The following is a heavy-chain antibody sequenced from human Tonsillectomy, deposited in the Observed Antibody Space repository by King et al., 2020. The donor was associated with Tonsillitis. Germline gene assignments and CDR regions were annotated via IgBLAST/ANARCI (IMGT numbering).Heavy chain of an antibody. CDR2: IYHSGST. Sequence: VQLQESGPGLVKPSETLSLTCAVSAYSISSGYYWGWIRQPPGKGLEWIGSIYHSGSTYYNPSLKSRVTISVDTSKNQFSLKLSSVTAADTAVYYCAREDVGAGGNPYYFDYWGQGTLVTVSS. CDR3: AREDVGAGGNPYYFDY. D-gene: IGHD6-13*01. V-gene: IGHV4-38-2*02. CDR1: AYSISSGYY. J-gene: IGHJ4*02.